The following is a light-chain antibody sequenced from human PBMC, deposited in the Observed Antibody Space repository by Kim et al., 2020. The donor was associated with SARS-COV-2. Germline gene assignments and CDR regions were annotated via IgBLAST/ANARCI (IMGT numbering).Light chain of an antibody. CDR3: QQSYSTPQT. CDR2: AAS. J-gene: IGKJ1*01. V-gene: IGKV1-39*01. Sequence: DIQMTQSPSSLSASVGDKITITCRASQSISSYLNWYQQKPGKAPNLLIYAASSLESGVPSRFSGSGSGTDFTLTISSLQAEDFATYFCQQSYSTPQTFGQGTKVDIK. CDR1: QSISSY.